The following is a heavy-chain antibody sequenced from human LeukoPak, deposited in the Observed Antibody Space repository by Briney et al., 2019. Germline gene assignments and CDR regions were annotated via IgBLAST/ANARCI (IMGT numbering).Heavy chain of an antibody. CDR3: ARGSYYDFWSGLNGGHWFDP. D-gene: IGHD3-3*01. J-gene: IGHJ5*02. V-gene: IGHV4-34*01. CDR1: GGSFSSGQY. Sequence: PSETLSLTCAVFGGSFSSGQYWSWIRQPPGKGLEWIGEINHSGSSNYNPALKSRVTISVDTSKNQFSLKMSSVTAAVTAVYYCARGSYYDFWSGLNGGHWFDPWGQGTLVTVSS. CDR2: INHSGSS.